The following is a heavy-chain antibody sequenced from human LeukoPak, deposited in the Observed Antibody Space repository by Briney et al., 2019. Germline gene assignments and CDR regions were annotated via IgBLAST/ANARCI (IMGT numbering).Heavy chain of an antibody. Sequence: PSETLSLTCTVSGYSISSGYYWGWIRPPPGKGLEWIGSIYHSGSTYYNPSLKSRVTISVDTSKNQFSLKLSSVTAADTAVYYCARVTYYYGSGSYSSYYYYMDVWGKGTTVTISS. CDR1: GYSISSGYY. CDR3: ARVTYYYGSGSYSSYYYYMDV. V-gene: IGHV4-38-2*02. D-gene: IGHD3-10*01. CDR2: IYHSGST. J-gene: IGHJ6*03.